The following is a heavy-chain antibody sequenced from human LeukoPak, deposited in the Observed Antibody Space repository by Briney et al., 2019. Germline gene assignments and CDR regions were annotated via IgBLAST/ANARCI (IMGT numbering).Heavy chain of an antibody. Sequence: SETLSLTCAVSAASFSNYYWSWIRQAPGKGLEWIGYISTSGSTNYNPSLKSRVSISLDTSKNRFSLNLNFVTAADTAVYYCASPRSGYRYTFDYWGQGALVTVSS. CDR2: ISTSGST. D-gene: IGHD3-22*01. CDR3: ASPRSGYRYTFDY. J-gene: IGHJ4*02. V-gene: IGHV4-4*09. CDR1: AASFSNYY.